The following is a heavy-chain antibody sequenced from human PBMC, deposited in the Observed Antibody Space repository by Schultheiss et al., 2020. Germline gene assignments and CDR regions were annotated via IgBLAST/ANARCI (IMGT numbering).Heavy chain of an antibody. CDR1: GFTFSSYS. CDR2: TRNKANSYTT. CDR3: ARLANYSWEFDY. J-gene: IGHJ4*02. D-gene: IGHD4-11*01. V-gene: IGHV3-72*01. Sequence: GGSLRLSCAASGFTFSSYSMNWVRQAPGKGLEWVGRTRNKANSYTTEYAASVKGRFTISRDNAKNSLYLQMNSLRAEDTAVYYCARLANYSWEFDYWGQGALVTVSS.